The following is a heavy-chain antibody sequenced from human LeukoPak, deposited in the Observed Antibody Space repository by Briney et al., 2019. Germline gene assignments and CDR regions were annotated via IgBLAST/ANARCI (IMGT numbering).Heavy chain of an antibody. V-gene: IGHV4-59*01. D-gene: IGHD3-22*01. Sequence: SETLSLTCTVSGGSISSYYWSWIRQPPGKGLEWIGYIYYSGSTNYNPSLKSRVTISVDTSKNQFSLKPSSVTAADTAVYYCARNYYDSSGYYPGLDYWGQGTLVTVSS. CDR1: GGSISSYY. CDR3: ARNYYDSSGYYPGLDY. J-gene: IGHJ4*02. CDR2: IYYSGST.